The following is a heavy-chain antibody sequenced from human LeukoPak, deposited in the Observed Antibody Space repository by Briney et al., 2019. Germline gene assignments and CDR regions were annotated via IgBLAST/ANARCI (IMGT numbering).Heavy chain of an antibody. V-gene: IGHV4-4*09. CDR2: IHPSGST. J-gene: IGHJ3*02. CDR1: GGSISSYY. Sequence: PSETLSLTCTVSGGSISSYYWSWIRQPPGKGLEWIGEIHPSGSTNYNPSLKSRITISVDTSKNHFSLKLNSVTAADTAVYYCARRLPPSTFDIWGQGTMVTVSS. CDR3: ARRLPPSTFDI.